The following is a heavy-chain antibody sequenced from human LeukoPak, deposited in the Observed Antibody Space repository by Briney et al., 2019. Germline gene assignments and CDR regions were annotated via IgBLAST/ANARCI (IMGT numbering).Heavy chain of an antibody. V-gene: IGHV3-23*01. CDR2: ISGSGATA. J-gene: IGHJ4*02. Sequence: GGSLRLSCAASGFTFSTYAMTWVRQAPGKGLERVSSISGSGATAYYADSVKGRFTISRDNSKNTLYLQMNSLRAEDTAVYYCASARVQYQLLSPSDYWGQGTLVAVSS. D-gene: IGHD2-2*01. CDR3: ASARVQYQLLSPSDY. CDR1: GFTFSTYA.